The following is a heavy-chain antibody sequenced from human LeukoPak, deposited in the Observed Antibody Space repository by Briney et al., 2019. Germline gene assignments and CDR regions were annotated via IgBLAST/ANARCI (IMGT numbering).Heavy chain of an antibody. CDR2: FSNTGST. CDR1: GFAFSNYA. V-gene: IGHV3-69-1*01. CDR3: ARDIYDEDAFDI. D-gene: IGHD5/OR15-5a*01. Sequence: PGGSLRLSCAASGFAFSNYAMNWVRQAPGTGLEWVSTFSNTGSTYYADSVKGRFTISRDNAKNSLYLQMNSLRAEDTAVYYCARDIYDEDAFDIWGQGTMVTVSS. J-gene: IGHJ3*02.